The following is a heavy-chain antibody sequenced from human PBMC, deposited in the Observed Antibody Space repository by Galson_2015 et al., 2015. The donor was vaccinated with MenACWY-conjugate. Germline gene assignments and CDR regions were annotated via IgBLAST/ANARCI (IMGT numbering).Heavy chain of an antibody. CDR3: ARRGRFDAFDI. CDR2: IYYSGST. CDR1: GGSISSYY. V-gene: IGHV4-59*08. D-gene: IGHD3-10*01. J-gene: IGHJ3*02. Sequence: SGGSISSYYWSWIRQPPGKGLEWIGYIYYSGSTNYNPSLKGRVTISVDTSKNQFSLKLSSVTAADTAVYYCARRGRFDAFDIWGQGTMVTVSS.